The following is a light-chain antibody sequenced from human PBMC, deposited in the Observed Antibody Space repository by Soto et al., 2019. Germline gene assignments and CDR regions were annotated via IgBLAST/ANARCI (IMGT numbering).Light chain of an antibody. V-gene: IGKV3-20*01. Sequence: VLSISVVAVSLTKEERATLSCRASESVVSSYVAWYQQTPGQAPRLLISDASGRATGIPDRFSGSGSETDFSLTIFSFEAEDGIGYLCAEYGSLLNSFGEGGRL. CDR1: ESVVSSY. J-gene: IGKJ5*01. CDR2: DAS. CDR3: AEYGSLLNS.